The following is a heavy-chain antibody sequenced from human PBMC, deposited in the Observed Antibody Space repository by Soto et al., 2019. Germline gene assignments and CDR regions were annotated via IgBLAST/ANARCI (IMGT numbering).Heavy chain of an antibody. CDR2: IYYSGST. CDR1: GGSISSYY. V-gene: IGHV4-59*01. CDR3: ARDLGPMWRIAAAGRLFDGMDV. J-gene: IGHJ6*02. D-gene: IGHD6-13*01. Sequence: SETLSLTCTVSGGSISSYYWSWIRQPPGKGLEWIGYIYYSGSTNYNPSLKSRVTISVDTSKNQFSLKLSSVTAADTAVYYCARDLGPMWRIAAAGRLFDGMDVWGQGTTVTVSS.